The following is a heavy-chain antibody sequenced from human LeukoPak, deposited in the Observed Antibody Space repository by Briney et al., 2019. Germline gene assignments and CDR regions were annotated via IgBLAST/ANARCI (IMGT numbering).Heavy chain of an antibody. CDR3: ARAPILLWFGIS. CDR2: IYYSGST. V-gene: IGHV4-39*07. D-gene: IGHD3-10*01. CDR1: GGSISSSSYY. Sequence: PSETLSLTCTVSGGSISSSSYYWGWIRQPPGKGLEWIGSIYYSGSTYYNPSLKSRVTISVGTSKNQFSLKLSSVTAADTAVYYCARAPILLWFGISWGQGTLVTVSS. J-gene: IGHJ5*02.